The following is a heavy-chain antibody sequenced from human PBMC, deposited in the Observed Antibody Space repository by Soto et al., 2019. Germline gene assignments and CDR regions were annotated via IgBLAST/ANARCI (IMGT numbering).Heavy chain of an antibody. V-gene: IGHV3-23*01. CDR2: ISGSGGST. CDR3: AKDENVLRYFDWLLRGDY. CDR1: GFTFSSYA. Sequence: SGGGLVQPGGSLRLSCAASGFTFSSYAMSWVRQAPGKGLEWVSAISGSGGSTYYADSVKGRFTISRDNSKNTLYLQMNSLRAEDTAVYYCAKDENVLRYFDWLLRGDYWGQGTLVTVSS. D-gene: IGHD3-9*01. J-gene: IGHJ4*02.